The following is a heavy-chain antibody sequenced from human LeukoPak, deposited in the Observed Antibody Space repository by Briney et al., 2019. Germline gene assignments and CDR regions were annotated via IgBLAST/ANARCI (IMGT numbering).Heavy chain of an antibody. V-gene: IGHV3-21*01. D-gene: IGHD5-12*01. Sequence: GGSLRLSCAASGFIFINYAMSWVRQAPGKGLEWVSSISSSSSYIYYADSVKGRFTISRDNAKNSLYLQMNSLRAEDTAVYYCARAGGYQTDAFDIWGQGTMVTVSS. CDR3: ARAGGYQTDAFDI. CDR2: ISSSSSYI. J-gene: IGHJ3*02. CDR1: GFIFINYA.